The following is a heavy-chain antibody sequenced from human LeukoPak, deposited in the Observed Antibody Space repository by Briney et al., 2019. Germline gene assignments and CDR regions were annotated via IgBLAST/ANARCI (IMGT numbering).Heavy chain of an antibody. V-gene: IGHV3-21*01. CDR3: ARVFSVGLNY. CDR2: ISSSSSYI. CDR1: GFTFSSYS. Sequence: GGSLXLSCAASGFTFSSYSMNWVREAPGKGLEWVSSISSSSSYIYYADSVKGRFTISRDNAKNSLYLQMNSLRAEDTAVYYCARVFSVGLNYWGQGTLVTVSS. D-gene: IGHD2/OR15-2a*01. J-gene: IGHJ4*02.